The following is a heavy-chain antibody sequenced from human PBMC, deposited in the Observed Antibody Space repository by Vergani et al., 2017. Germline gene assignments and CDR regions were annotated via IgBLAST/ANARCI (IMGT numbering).Heavy chain of an antibody. Sequence: QVQLVQSGAEVKKPGSSVKVSCKASGGTFSSYTISWVRQAPGQGLEWMGRIIPILGIANYAQKFQGRVTITADKSTSTAYMELSSLRSEDTAVYYCAREDPRTMAHYFDYWGQGTLVTVSS. CDR1: GGTFSSYT. CDR2: IIPILGIA. J-gene: IGHJ4*02. D-gene: IGHD3-10*01. V-gene: IGHV1-69*08. CDR3: AREDPRTMAHYFDY.